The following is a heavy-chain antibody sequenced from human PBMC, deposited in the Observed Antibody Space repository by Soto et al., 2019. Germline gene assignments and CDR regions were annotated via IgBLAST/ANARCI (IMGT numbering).Heavy chain of an antibody. CDR1: GFTFSSYG. CDR2: ISYDGSNK. D-gene: IGHD1-26*01. CDR3: EAGIMASTILFHHGY. Sequence: HPGGSLRLSCAASGFTFSSYGMHWVRQAPGKGLEWVTVISYDGSNKYYADSVKGRFTISRDNSKNTLYLQMNSLRAEDTALYYYEAGIMASTILFHHGYWGLANPATVSS. J-gene: IGHJ4*02. V-gene: IGHV3-30*03.